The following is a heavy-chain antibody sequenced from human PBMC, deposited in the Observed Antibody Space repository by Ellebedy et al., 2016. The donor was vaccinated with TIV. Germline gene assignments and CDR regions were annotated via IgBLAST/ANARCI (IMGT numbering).Heavy chain of an antibody. CDR2: IDWDGGIT. V-gene: IGHV3-20*04. Sequence: GESLKISCAASGFPFEDFSMHWVRQAPEKGLEWVAVIDWDGGITHYADSVKGRFTISRDNAKNSLSLQMNSLRAKDSAGYFCARGGAHFFGFWGQGTLVTVSS. CDR1: GFPFEDFS. J-gene: IGHJ4*02. CDR3: ARGGAHFFGF.